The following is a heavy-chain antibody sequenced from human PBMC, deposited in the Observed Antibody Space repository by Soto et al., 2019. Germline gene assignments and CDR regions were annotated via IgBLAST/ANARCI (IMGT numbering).Heavy chain of an antibody. V-gene: IGHV4-31*11. D-gene: IGHD2-8*02. Sequence: LSLTCAVSGASISSGDSYWSWIRQRPGKGLEWIGYIFHTGSTYYNPSLKSRVTISLDSSKNQFSLKLTSATAADTAVYLCARENYCPRANCFIHFDPWGPGSLVTVSS. J-gene: IGHJ5*02. CDR1: GASISSGDSY. CDR2: IFHTGST. CDR3: ARENYCPRANCFIHFDP.